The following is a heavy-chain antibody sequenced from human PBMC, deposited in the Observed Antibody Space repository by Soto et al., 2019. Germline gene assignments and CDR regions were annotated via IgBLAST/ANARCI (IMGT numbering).Heavy chain of an antibody. J-gene: IGHJ6*02. V-gene: IGHV1-69*13. CDR1: GGTFSSYA. Sequence: ASVKVSCKASGGTFSSYAISWVRQAPGQGLEWMGGIIPIFGTANYAQKFKGRVTITADESTSTAYMELSSLISEDTAVYYCARWTPFDYVWGSYRIPHHDSYYYGMDVWGQGTTVTVSS. CDR2: IIPIFGTA. CDR3: ARWTPFDYVWGSYRIPHHDSYYYGMDV. D-gene: IGHD3-16*02.